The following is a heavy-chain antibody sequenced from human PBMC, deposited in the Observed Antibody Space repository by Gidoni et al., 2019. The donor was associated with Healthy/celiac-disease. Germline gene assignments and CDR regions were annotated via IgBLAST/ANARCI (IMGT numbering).Heavy chain of an antibody. J-gene: IGHJ4*02. V-gene: IGHV4-39*07. Sequence: QLHLQESGPGLVTPSEALSLTCTVYVGSISSSSYYWGWIRQPPGKGLEWIGSIYDSGSTYYNPSLKSRVTISVDTSKNQFSLKLSSVTAADTAGYYCARGVSLGGVRVLDYWGQGTLVTVSS. CDR1: VGSISSSSYY. D-gene: IGHD2-2*01. CDR3: ARGVSLGGVRVLDY. CDR2: IYDSGST.